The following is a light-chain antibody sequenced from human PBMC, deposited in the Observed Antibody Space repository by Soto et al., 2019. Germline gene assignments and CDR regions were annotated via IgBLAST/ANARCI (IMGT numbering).Light chain of an antibody. CDR2: EVS. V-gene: IGLV2-14*01. CDR3: SSYLSTSALG. CDR1: SSDIGTYNS. Sequence: QSALTQPASVSGSPGQSITISCTGTSSDIGTYNSVSWYQHHPGTAPKLIIHEVSNRPSGVSNRFSGSKSGNTASLTISGLQTEDEADYYCSSYLSTSALGFGGGTKVTVL. J-gene: IGLJ3*02.